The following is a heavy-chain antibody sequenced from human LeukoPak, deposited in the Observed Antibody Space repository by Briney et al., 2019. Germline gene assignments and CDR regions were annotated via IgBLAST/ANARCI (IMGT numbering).Heavy chain of an antibody. Sequence: SVNLSCKASEGTFSSYGISWIRKAPGPGLEWMGRIIPILGIPNYAQKFQGRVTITANKSTSTAYMELSSLISEDTAVYYCATGLQHSCGSDCYSDYFDYWGQGTLVTVSS. CDR1: EGTFSSYG. CDR3: ATGLQHSCGSDCYSDYFDY. J-gene: IGHJ4*02. D-gene: IGHD2-21*02. CDR2: IIPILGIP. V-gene: IGHV1-69*04.